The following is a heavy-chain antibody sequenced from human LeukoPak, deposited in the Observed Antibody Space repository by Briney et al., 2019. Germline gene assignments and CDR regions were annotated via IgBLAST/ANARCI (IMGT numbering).Heavy chain of an antibody. V-gene: IGHV1-18*01. D-gene: IGHD3-3*01. J-gene: IGHJ4*02. Sequence: ASVKVSCKASGYTFTSYGISWVRQAPGQGLEWMGWISAYNGSTNYAQKFQGRVTMTRGTSISTAYMELSRLRSDDTAVYYCARVFWSGYYTDSGTVDYWGQGTLVTVSS. CDR1: GYTFTSYG. CDR2: ISAYNGST. CDR3: ARVFWSGYYTDSGTVDY.